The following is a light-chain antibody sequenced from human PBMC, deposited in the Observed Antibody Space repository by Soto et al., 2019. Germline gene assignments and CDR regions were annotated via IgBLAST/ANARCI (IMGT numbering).Light chain of an antibody. CDR1: QTVTAW. CDR2: KAS. CDR3: QQYNSYPHT. J-gene: IGKJ2*01. Sequence: DIQMTQSPSTLSASVGARVTITCRASQTVTAWLAWYQQKPGKAPKLLIYKASSLDSGVPSRFSGSGSGTEFTLTISNLQPDDFATYYCQQYNSYPHTFGPGTKLEIK. V-gene: IGKV1-5*03.